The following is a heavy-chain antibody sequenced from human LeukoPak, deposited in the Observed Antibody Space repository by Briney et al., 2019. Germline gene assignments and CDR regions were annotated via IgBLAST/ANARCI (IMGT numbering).Heavy chain of an antibody. CDR2: IYTSGST. CDR3: ARPRGNYYDSSGYYWDY. V-gene: IGHV4-4*07. J-gene: IGHJ4*02. Sequence: RSSETLSLTCTVSGGSISSYYWSWIRQPAGKGLEWIGRIYTSGSTNYNPSLKSRVTMSVDTSKNQFSLKLSSVTAADTAVYYCARPRGNYYDSSGYYWDYWGQGTLVTVSS. D-gene: IGHD3-22*01. CDR1: GGSISSYY.